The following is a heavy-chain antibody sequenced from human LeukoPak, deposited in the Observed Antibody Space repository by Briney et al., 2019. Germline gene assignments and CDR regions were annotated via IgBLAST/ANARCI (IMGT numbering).Heavy chain of an antibody. J-gene: IGHJ4*02. D-gene: IGHD6-6*01. Sequence: PGGSLRLACAASGFTFSSYAMSWVRQAPGKGLEWVSAISISGENTYYADSVKGRFTISRDTSRNTLYLQMHSLRAEDTAVYYCARLINTSSSRFSDYWGQGTLVTVSS. CDR3: ARLINTSSSRFSDY. CDR1: GFTFSSYA. CDR2: ISISGENT. V-gene: IGHV3-23*01.